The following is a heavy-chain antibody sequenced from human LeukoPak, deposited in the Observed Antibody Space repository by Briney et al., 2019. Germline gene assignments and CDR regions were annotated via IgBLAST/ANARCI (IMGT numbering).Heavy chain of an antibody. CDR1: GYTFTGYY. CDR2: INPNSGGT. CDR3: ARSVHIVVVTAIGY. J-gene: IGHJ4*02. V-gene: IGHV1-2*02. D-gene: IGHD2-21*02. Sequence: ASVKVSCKASGYTFTGYYMHWVRQAPGQGLEWMGWINPNSGGTNYAQKFQGRVTMTRDTSISTAYMELSRLRSDDTAVYYCARSVHIVVVTAIGYWGQGTLVTVPS.